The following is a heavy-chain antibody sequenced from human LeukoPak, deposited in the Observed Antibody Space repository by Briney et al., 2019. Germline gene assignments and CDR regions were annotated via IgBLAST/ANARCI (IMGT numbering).Heavy chain of an antibody. V-gene: IGHV1-18*01. CDR1: GYTFTSYG. Sequence: ASVKVSCKASGYTFTSYGISWVRQAPGQGLEWMGWISAYNGNTNYAQKLQGSVTMTPDTSTSTAHMELRSLRSDDTAVYYCARLAYDILTGYSMVGGGAFDIWGQGTMVTVSS. J-gene: IGHJ3*02. D-gene: IGHD3-9*01. CDR3: ARLAYDILTGYSMVGGGAFDI. CDR2: ISAYNGNT.